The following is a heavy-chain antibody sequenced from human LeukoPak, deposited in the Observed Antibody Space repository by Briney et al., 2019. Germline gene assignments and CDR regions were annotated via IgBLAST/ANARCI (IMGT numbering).Heavy chain of an antibody. CDR1: GYTFTRYA. CDR3: ARDGAGVDQAGSYYYYMDV. Sequence: ASVKVSCKASGYTFTRYAMNWVRQAPGQGLEWMGWINTNTGNPTYAQGFTGRFVFSLDTSVSTAYLQISSLKAEDTAVYYCARDGAGVDQAGSYYYYMDVWGKGTTVTVSS. D-gene: IGHD5-12*01. J-gene: IGHJ6*03. V-gene: IGHV7-4-1*02. CDR2: INTNTGNP.